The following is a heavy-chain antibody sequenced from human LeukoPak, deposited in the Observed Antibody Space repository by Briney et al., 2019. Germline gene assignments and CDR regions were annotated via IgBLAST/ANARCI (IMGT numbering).Heavy chain of an antibody. Sequence: SETLSLTCTVSGGSISSSSYYWGWIRQPPGKGLEWIGSIYYSGSTYYNPSLKSRVTISVDTSKNQFSLKLSSVTAADTAVYYCARADRYNWNPGDYFDYWGQGTLVTVSS. J-gene: IGHJ4*02. CDR1: GGSISSSSYY. V-gene: IGHV4-39*07. CDR2: IYYSGST. CDR3: ARADRYNWNPGDYFDY. D-gene: IGHD1-20*01.